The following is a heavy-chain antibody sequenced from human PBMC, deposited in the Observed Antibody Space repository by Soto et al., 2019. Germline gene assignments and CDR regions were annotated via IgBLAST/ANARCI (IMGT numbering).Heavy chain of an antibody. D-gene: IGHD4-17*01. CDR1: GGSISAYY. CDR3: ARDSGYGDPFDY. J-gene: IGHJ4*02. V-gene: IGHV4-59*01. Sequence: SETLSLTCSVSGGSISAYYWSWIRQPPGKGLEWIGYIYYSGSTNYNPPLKSRVTISVDTSKNQFSLRLSSVTAADTAVYYCARDSGYGDPFDYWGQGTLVTVSS. CDR2: IYYSGST.